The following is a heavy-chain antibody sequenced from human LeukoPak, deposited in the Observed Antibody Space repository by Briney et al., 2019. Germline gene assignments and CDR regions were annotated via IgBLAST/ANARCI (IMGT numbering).Heavy chain of an antibody. J-gene: IGHJ4*02. CDR2: INHSGST. CDR1: GGSFSGYY. D-gene: IGHD6-13*01. Sequence: SETLSLTCAVYGGSFSGYYWSWIRQPPGKGLEWIGEINHSGSTNYNPSLKSRVTISVDTSKNQFSLKLSSVTAAGTAVYYCARQQPGVARSSSRYLVGSNYFDYWGQGTLVTVSS. V-gene: IGHV4-34*01. CDR3: ARQQPGVARSSSRYLVGSNYFDY.